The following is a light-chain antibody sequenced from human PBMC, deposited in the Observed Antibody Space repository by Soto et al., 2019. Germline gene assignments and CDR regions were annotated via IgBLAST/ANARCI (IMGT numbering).Light chain of an antibody. J-gene: IGLJ1*01. Sequence: QLVLTQSPSASGTPGQRVTISCAGSSSNIGSNYVFWYQQLPGTAPKLLIYRNNQRPSGVPDRFSGSKSGTSASLAISGLRSEDEADYYCAAWDDSLSGLYVFGTGTKLTVL. CDR3: AAWDDSLSGLYV. CDR1: SSNIGSNY. CDR2: RNN. V-gene: IGLV1-47*02.